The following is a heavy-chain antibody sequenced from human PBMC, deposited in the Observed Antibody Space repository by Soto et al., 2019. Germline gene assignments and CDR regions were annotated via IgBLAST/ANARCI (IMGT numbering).Heavy chain of an antibody. V-gene: IGHV4-59*01. CDR1: GGTISRCY. CDR2: IYYSGIT. J-gene: IGHJ5*02. D-gene: IGHD3-10*01. CDR3: ARYSGSGSYSYNYFHP. Sequence: WSGSGGTISRCYWSLCRELLGKGLEWIGYIYYSGITKYSPSLKSRVTISVDTSKNQFSLKLSSVTAADTAVYYCARYSGSGSYSYNYFHPWGQGTLVTVS.